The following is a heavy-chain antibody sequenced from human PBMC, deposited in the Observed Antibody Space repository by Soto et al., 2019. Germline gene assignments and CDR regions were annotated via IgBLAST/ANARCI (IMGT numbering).Heavy chain of an antibody. D-gene: IGHD3-3*01. CDR1: GGSISSSSYY. V-gene: IGHV4-39*01. J-gene: IGHJ4*02. CDR2: IYYSGST. Sequence: SETLSLTCTVSGGSISSSSYYWGWIRQPPGKGLEWIGSIYYSGSTYYNPSLKSRVTISVDTSKNQFSLKLSSVTAADTAVYYCARLMGEKYYDFRRSGNGGSHLGYWGQGTLVTVSS. CDR3: ARLMGEKYYDFRRSGNGGSHLGY.